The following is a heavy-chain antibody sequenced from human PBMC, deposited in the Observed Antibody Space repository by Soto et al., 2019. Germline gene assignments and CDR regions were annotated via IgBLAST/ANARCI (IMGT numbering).Heavy chain of an antibody. J-gene: IGHJ4*02. CDR2: IYHFGSP. Sequence: SETLSLTCTVSGGSISSYLWSWMRLPPGKGLEWIGYIYHFGSPNYNPSLKSRVTISVDTSKNQFSLKLSSVTAADPAVYYCARGEAAAALGYWGQGTLVTVSS. CDR3: ARGEAAAALGY. V-gene: IGHV4-59*01. CDR1: GGSISSYL. D-gene: IGHD6-13*01.